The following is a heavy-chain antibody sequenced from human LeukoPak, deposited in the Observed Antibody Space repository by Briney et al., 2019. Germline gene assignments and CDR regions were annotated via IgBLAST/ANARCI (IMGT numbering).Heavy chain of an antibody. CDR1: GFTFSSYG. J-gene: IGHJ6*02. CDR2: ISYDGSNK. CDR3: AKGDRAMVYSMDV. Sequence: GGSLRLSCAASGFTFSSYGMHWVRQAPGKGLEWVVVISYDGSNKYYADSVKGRFTISRDNSKNTLYLQMNSLRAEDTAVYYCAKGDRAMVYSMDVWGQGTTVTVSS. D-gene: IGHD5-18*01. V-gene: IGHV3-30*18.